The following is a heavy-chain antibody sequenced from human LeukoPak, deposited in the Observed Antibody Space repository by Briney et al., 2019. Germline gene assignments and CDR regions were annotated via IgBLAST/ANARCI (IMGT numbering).Heavy chain of an antibody. J-gene: IGHJ4*02. CDR3: ARQARIVGAPGALDY. CDR2: INPGDSDP. D-gene: IGHD1-26*01. CDR1: GYSFTSYW. Sequence: GESLKISCKGSGYSFTSYWVGWVRQMPGKGLEWMGIINPGDSDPRYSPSFQGQVTISADKSISTAYLQWSSLKASDTAMYYCARQARIVGAPGALDYWGQGTLVTVS. V-gene: IGHV5-51*01.